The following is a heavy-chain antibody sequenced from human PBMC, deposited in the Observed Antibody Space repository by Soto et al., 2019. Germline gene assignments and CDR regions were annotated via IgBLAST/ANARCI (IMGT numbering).Heavy chain of an antibody. CDR1: GFTFSTYA. J-gene: IGHJ4*02. CDR3: ARRSAGSGYYVDL. V-gene: IGHV3-30-3*01. CDR2: VSVDGSLE. D-gene: IGHD3-22*01. Sequence: QVQLVESGGGVVQPGGSLRLSCVASGFTFSTYAIHWVRQAPGKGLEWVGLVSVDGSLEYYADSVKGRSTVSRDNSKSTLYFQMTSLRPEGRAFYNCARRSAGSGYYVDLWGQGTAATVSS.